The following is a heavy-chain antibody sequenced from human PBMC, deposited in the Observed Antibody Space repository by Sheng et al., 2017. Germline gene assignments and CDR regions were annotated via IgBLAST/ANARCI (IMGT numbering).Heavy chain of an antibody. V-gene: IGHV4-39*07. CDR2: IYYSGST. CDR1: GGSISSSSYY. CDR3: ARERYMTTVTIDEQTNFDY. J-gene: IGHJ4*02. Sequence: QLQLQESGPGLVKPSETLSLTCTVSGGSISSSSYYWGWIRQPPGKGLEWIGSIYYSGSTYYNPSLKSRVTISVDTSKNQFSLKLSSVTAADTAVYYCARERYMTTVTIDEQTNFDYWGQGTLVTVSS. D-gene: IGHD4-4*01.